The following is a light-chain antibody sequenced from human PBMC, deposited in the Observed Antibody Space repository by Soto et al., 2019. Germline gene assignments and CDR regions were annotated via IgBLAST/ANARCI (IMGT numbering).Light chain of an antibody. CDR1: SSDVGGYKY. Sequence: QSVLTQPPSASGSPGQSVTISCTGTSSDVGGYKYVSWYQQPPGKAPKLMIYEVTKRPSGVPDRFSGSKSGNAASLTVSGLQAEDEADYYCSSYAGSNNLYVFGTGTKVTV. CDR3: SSYAGSNNLYV. V-gene: IGLV2-8*01. CDR2: EVT. J-gene: IGLJ1*01.